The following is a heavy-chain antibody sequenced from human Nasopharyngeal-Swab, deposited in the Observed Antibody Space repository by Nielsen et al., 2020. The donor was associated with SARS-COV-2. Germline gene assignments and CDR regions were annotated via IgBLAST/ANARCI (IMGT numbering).Heavy chain of an antibody. CDR3: AKDLTGYYAPLDQ. J-gene: IGHJ4*02. CDR1: GFTFTSYA. D-gene: IGHD3-9*01. CDR2: VNGNGADT. V-gene: IGHV3-23*01. Sequence: GSLQISCAASGFTFTSYAMNWVRQAPGKGLEWLSAVNGNGADTYYADSVKGRFTISKDNSKNTLYLHMNSLRAEDTAVYYCAKDLTGYYAPLDQWGQGVLVTVSS.